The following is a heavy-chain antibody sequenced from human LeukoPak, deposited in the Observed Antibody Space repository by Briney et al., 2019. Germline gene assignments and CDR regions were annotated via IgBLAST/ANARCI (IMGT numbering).Heavy chain of an antibody. J-gene: IGHJ4*02. CDR1: GGSISSSSYY. CDR3: ARIDYGGNSNFDY. D-gene: IGHD4-23*01. V-gene: IGHV4-39*01. CDR2: TYYSGST. Sequence: SETLSLTCTVSGGSISSSSYYWGWIRQPPGKGLEWIGSTYYSGSTYYNPSLKSRVTISVDTSKNQFSLKLSSVTAADTAVYYCARIDYGGNSNFDYWGQGTLVTVSS.